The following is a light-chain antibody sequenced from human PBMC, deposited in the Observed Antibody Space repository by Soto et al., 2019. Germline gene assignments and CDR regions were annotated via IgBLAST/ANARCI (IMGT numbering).Light chain of an antibody. CDR3: SSYTTTGTQV. CDR2: DVS. J-gene: IGLJ1*01. CDR1: TSDVGGFDY. Sequence: QSALTQPASVSGSPGQSITLSCTGTTSDVGGFDYVSWYQQHPGKAPKLMIFDVSNRPSGVSDRFSGSKSGNTASLTISGLQAEDEADYYCSSYTTTGTQVFGTGPKLTVL. V-gene: IGLV2-14*03.